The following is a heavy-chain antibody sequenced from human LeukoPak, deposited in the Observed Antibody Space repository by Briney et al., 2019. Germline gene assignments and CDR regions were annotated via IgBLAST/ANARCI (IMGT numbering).Heavy chain of an antibody. V-gene: IGHV7-4-1*02. D-gene: IGHD3-10*01. Sequence: ASVKVSCKASGYTFTSHYMYWVRQAPGQGLEWMGNIDTTTGNPRYAQNFTGRFVFSLDTSVSTAYLQITSLKADDTAAYYCVRGTPTPGMDYWGQGTQVTVSS. CDR1: GYTFTSHY. CDR2: IDTTTGNP. CDR3: VRGTPTPGMDY. J-gene: IGHJ4*02.